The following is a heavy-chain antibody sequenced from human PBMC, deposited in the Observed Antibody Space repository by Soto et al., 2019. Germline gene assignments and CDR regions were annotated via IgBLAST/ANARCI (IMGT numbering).Heavy chain of an antibody. D-gene: IGHD4-17*01. V-gene: IGHV1-69*02. CDR2: IIPILGIA. Sequence: QVQLVQSGAEVKKPGSSVKVSCKASGGTFSSYTISWVRQDPGQGLEWMGRIIPILGIANYAQKFQGRVTITADKSTSTAYMELSSLRSEDTAVYYCAKGRGDYGDYYYFDYWGQETLVTVSS. CDR3: AKGRGDYGDYYYFDY. J-gene: IGHJ4*02. CDR1: GGTFSSYT.